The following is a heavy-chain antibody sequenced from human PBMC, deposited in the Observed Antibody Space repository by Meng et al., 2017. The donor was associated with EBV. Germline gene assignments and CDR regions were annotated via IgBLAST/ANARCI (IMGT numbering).Heavy chain of an antibody. CDR1: GFIFIASY. Sequence: GGYFVNPVGSLGRSRHAYGFIFIASYMSWIRQTPGKGLEWISYISNSGTTIKYADSVKGRFTISRDNAKNSLYLQMNSLRADDTAVYYCARGSGRWTFDYWGQGTLVTVSS. CDR3: ARGSGRWTFDY. D-gene: IGHD1-26*01. J-gene: IGHJ4*02. V-gene: IGHV3-11*01. CDR2: ISNSGTTI.